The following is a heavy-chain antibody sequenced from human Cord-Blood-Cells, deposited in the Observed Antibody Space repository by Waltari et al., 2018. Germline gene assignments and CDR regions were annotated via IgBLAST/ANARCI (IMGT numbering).Heavy chain of an antibody. CDR1: GGSFSGFY. CDR3: AGSLGSGYYVPDAFDI. V-gene: IGHV4-34*01. D-gene: IGHD3-3*01. CDR2: INHSGST. J-gene: IGHJ3*02. Sequence: QVQLQQWGAGLLKPSEALSLTCAVYGGSFSGFYWSWSRQPLGKGLEWIGEINHSGSTNYNPSLKSRVTISVDTSKNQFSLKLSSVTAADTAVYYCAGSLGSGYYVPDAFDIWGQGTMVTVSS.